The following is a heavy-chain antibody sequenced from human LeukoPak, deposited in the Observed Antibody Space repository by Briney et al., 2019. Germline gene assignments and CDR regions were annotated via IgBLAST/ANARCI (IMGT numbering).Heavy chain of an antibody. Sequence: PGGSLRLSCAASGFTFSSYSMNWVRQAPGKGLEWVSSISGSSSYIYYADSVKGRFTISGDNSKNTLYLQMNSLRAEDTAVYYCAKDLVTGSLDYWGQGTLVTASS. CDR1: GFTFSSYS. V-gene: IGHV3-21*04. CDR3: AKDLVTGSLDY. CDR2: ISGSSSYI. J-gene: IGHJ4*02. D-gene: IGHD3-10*01.